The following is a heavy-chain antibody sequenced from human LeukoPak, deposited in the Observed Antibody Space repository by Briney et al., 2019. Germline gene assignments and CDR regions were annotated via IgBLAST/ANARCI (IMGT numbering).Heavy chain of an antibody. V-gene: IGHV3-20*04. CDR1: GFRFDDYG. CDR2: THWDGAST. CDR3: GRVYCSTTSCYDYYDYYMDV. J-gene: IGHJ6*03. D-gene: IGHD2-2*01. Sequence: GGSMRLSCAASGFRFDDYGMSWVRHVPGKGLEWVSGTHWDGASTGYADSVKGRFTISRDNVKNFLYLQMNSLRVEDTALYFCGRVYCSTTSCYDYYDYYMDVWGKGTTVTVSS.